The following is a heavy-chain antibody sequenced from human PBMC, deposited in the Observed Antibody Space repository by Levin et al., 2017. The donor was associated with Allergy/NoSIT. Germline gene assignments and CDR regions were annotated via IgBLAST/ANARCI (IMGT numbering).Heavy chain of an antibody. Sequence: GASVKVSCKASGYTFTGYYMHWVRQAPGQGLEWMGWINPNSGGTNYAQKFQGRVTMTRDTSISTAYMELSRLRSDDTAVYYCASTDCSGGSCYSTPFDYWGQGTLVTVSS. CDR2: INPNSGGT. V-gene: IGHV1-2*02. CDR3: ASTDCSGGSCYSTPFDY. CDR1: GYTFTGYY. D-gene: IGHD2-15*01. J-gene: IGHJ4*02.